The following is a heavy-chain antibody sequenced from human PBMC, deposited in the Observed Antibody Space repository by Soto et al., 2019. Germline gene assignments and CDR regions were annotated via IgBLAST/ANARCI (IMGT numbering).Heavy chain of an antibody. V-gene: IGHV4-38-2*01. D-gene: IGHD3-10*01. CDR1: GYSISRGYY. CDR2: ISYSGKT. Sequence: LXTLSLTCAVSGYSISRGYYWGWIRQRPGKGPEWIGSISYSGKTFYNPSLASRISIAVDTSKNQFSLRVTSVTAADAALYYCTSGAGAPWVRFAYWGKGT. J-gene: IGHJ4*02. CDR3: TSGAGAPWVRFAY.